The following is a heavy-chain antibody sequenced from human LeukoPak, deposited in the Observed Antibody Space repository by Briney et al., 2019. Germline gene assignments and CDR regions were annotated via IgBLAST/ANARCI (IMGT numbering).Heavy chain of an antibody. CDR1: GFTFSNYG. D-gene: IGHD4-23*01. CDR3: AKAFYGGNSFLFEY. CDR2: IRYDGSSK. Sequence: GGSLRLSCAASGFTFSNYGMHWVRQAPGKGLEWVAFIRYDGSSKYYADSVRGRFTISRDNSENTVHLQMNSLRTEDTALCYCAKAFYGGNSFLFEYWGQGTPVTVSS. J-gene: IGHJ4*02. V-gene: IGHV3-30*02.